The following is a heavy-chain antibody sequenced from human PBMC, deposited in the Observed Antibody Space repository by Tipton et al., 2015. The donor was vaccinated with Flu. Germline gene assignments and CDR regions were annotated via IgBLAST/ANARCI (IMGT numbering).Heavy chain of an antibody. CDR2: IYYSGRT. CDR3: ARAEIGDFDY. Sequence: TLSLTCTVSGGSINNYYWTWIRQPPGKGLEWIGYIYYSGRTTYDPSLKSRVSISVDTSNNRFSLNLTSVTAADTAVYYCARAEIGDFDYWGQGTLVTVSS. D-gene: IGHD2/OR15-2a*01. J-gene: IGHJ4*02. V-gene: IGHV4-59*08. CDR1: GGSINNYY.